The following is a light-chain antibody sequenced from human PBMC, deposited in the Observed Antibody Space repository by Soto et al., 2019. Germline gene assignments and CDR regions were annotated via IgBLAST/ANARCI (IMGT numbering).Light chain of an antibody. CDR1: QSVSSSY. CDR2: RAS. J-gene: IGKJ5*01. CDR3: QQYHHWPPIT. Sequence: EIVLTQSPGTLSLSRGERATLSCRASQSVSSSYLAWYQQKPGQAPRLLIFRASTRATDIPARFSGSGSGTEFTLTISRLQSEDFAVYYCQQYHHWPPITFGQGTRLEIK. V-gene: IGKV3-15*01.